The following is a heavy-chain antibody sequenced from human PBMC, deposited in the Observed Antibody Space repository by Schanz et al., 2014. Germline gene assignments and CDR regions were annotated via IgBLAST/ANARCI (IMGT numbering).Heavy chain of an antibody. CDR3: ARGTDTAREHRRFDY. Sequence: VQLLESGGGVVQPGRSLRLSCAASGFTVSKNYMSWVRQAPGKGLEWVSIIYTDGSTYYADSVRDRFTISRDNSKNMLYLQINNLRAEDTAVYYCARGTDTAREHRRFDYWGQGTLVTVSS. J-gene: IGHJ4*02. V-gene: IGHV3-66*01. CDR1: GFTVSKNY. D-gene: IGHD5-18*01. CDR2: IYTDGST.